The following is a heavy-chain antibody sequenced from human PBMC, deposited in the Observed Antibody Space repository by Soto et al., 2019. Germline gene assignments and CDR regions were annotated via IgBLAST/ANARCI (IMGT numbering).Heavy chain of an antibody. CDR1: GFTFSSYA. CDR3: ARDVWETTSMYYGLDV. J-gene: IGHJ6*02. Sequence: GGSLRLSCAASGFTFSSYAVSWVRLAPGKGLEWVSGITGSGAITYYTDSVKGRFTISRDNSKNTLYLQMHSLRAEDTAVYYCARDVWETTSMYYGLDVWGLGTTVTVSS. CDR2: ITGSGAIT. D-gene: IGHD1-26*01. V-gene: IGHV3-23*01.